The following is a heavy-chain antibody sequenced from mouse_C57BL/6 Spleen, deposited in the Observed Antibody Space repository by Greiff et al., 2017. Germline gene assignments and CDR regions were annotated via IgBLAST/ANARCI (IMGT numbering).Heavy chain of an antibody. CDR1: GFTFSDYG. V-gene: IGHV5-17*01. CDR3: ARDDDGVMDY. CDR2: ISSGSSTI. J-gene: IGHJ4*01. D-gene: IGHD2-12*01. Sequence: EVHLVESGGGLVKPGGSLKLSCAASGFTFSDYGMHWVRQAPEKGLEWVAYISSGSSTIYYEDTVKGRFTISRDNAKNTLFLQMTSLRSEDTAMYYCARDDDGVMDYWGQGTSVTVSS.